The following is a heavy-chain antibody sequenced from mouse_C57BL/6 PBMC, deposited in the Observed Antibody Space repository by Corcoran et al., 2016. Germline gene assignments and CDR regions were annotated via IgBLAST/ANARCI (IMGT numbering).Heavy chain of an antibody. CDR3: AKPYYYGSSYGFAY. CDR2: IFPGSGST. D-gene: IGHD1-1*01. Sequence: QVQLQQSGPELVKPGASVKISCKASGYTFTDYYINWVKQRPGQGLEWIGWIFPGSGSTYYNEKFKGKATLTVDKSSSTAYMLLSSLTSEDSAVYFCAKPYYYGSSYGFAYWGQGTLVTVSA. J-gene: IGHJ3*01. CDR1: GYTFTDYY. V-gene: IGHV1-75*01.